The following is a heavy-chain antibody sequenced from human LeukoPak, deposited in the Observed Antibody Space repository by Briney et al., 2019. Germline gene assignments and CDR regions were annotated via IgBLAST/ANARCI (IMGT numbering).Heavy chain of an antibody. Sequence: LEXVSSISSCMTKIYSADSVKGRLTISRENAKNSVYLQMNSLRAEDTPVYYCAIMVRGVIDAFDIWGQGTMVTVSS. V-gene: IGHV3-21*01. D-gene: IGHD3-10*01. CDR3: AIMVRGVIDAFDI. J-gene: IGHJ3*02. CDR2: ISSCMTKI.